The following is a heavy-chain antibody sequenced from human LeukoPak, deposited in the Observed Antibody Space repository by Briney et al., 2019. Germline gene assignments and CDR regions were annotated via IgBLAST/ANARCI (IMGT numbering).Heavy chain of an antibody. V-gene: IGHV3-7*01. CDR3: ARQRGSGYLDY. D-gene: IGHD6-19*01. CDR2: IKQDGSET. J-gene: IGHJ4*02. CDR1: RFTLSNYW. Sequence: GGSLRLSCAASRFTLSNYWMSWVRQAPGKGLEWVANIKQDGSETYYVDSVKGRFTISRDNAKNSLSLQMNSLRAEDTAVYYCARQRGSGYLDYWGQGTLVTVSS.